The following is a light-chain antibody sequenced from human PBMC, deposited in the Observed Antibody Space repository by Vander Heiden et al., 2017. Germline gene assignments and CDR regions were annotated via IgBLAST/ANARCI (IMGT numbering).Light chain of an antibody. V-gene: IGKV3-15*01. CDR1: QSVSSN. Sequence: EIVMTQSPATLSVSPGERATLSCRASQSVSSNLAWYQQKPGQAPRLLIYGASTRATGIPARFSGSGFGTEFTLTISSLPSEDFAVYYCQQYNNWPPYTFGQGTKLEIK. J-gene: IGKJ2*01. CDR2: GAS. CDR3: QQYNNWPPYT.